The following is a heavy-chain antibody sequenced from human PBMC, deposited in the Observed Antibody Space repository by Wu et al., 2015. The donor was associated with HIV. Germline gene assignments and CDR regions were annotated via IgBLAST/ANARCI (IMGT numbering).Heavy chain of an antibody. D-gene: IGHD6-19*01. CDR2: IIPIFRTA. Sequence: QVQLVQSGAEVKKPGSSVKVSCKASGGTFSNYAINWVRQAPGQGLEWVGGIIPIFRTANYAQKFQGRVTITTDESTSTAYMELSSLRFEDTAIYYCAKLKSGGSGPGSEGDYWGQGTLVTVSS. J-gene: IGHJ4*02. CDR1: GGTFSNYA. CDR3: AKLKSGGSGPGSEGDY. V-gene: IGHV1-69*05.